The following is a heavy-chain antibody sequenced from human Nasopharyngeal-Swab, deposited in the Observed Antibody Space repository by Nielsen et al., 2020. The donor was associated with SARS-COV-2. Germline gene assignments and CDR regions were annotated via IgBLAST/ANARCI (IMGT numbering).Heavy chain of an antibody. D-gene: IGHD3-3*01. V-gene: IGHV1-8*01. CDR3: ARAGTYYDFWSGSPGGMDV. Sequence: ASVKVSCKASGYTFTSYDINWVRQATGQGLEWMGWMNPNSGNTGYAQKFQGRVTMTRNTSISTAYMELSSLRSEDTAVCYCARAGTYYDFWSGSPGGMDVWGQGTTVTVSS. J-gene: IGHJ6*02. CDR2: MNPNSGNT. CDR1: GYTFTSYD.